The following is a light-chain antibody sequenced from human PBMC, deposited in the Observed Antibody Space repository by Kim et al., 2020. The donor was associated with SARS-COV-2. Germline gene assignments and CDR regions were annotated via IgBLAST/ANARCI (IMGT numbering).Light chain of an antibody. CDR2: DAS. V-gene: IGKV3-11*01. CDR1: QSVSSY. Sequence: EIVLTQSPATLSLSPGERATLSCRASQSVSSYLAWYQQKFGQAPRLLIYDASNRATGIPARFSGSGSGTDFSLTISSLEPEDFAVYYCQQRSNWPITFGQGTRLEIK. J-gene: IGKJ5*01. CDR3: QQRSNWPIT.